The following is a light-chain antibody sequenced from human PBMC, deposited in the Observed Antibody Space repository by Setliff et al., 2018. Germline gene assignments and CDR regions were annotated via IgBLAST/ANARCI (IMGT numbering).Light chain of an antibody. CDR2: EVS. Sequence: QSALAQPASVSGSPGQSITISCTGASSDIGDSNYVSWYQQHPGKAPKLIISEVSNRPSGVSYRFSGSKSGNTASLTISGLQAEDEADYYCMSYTTIRTYVFGTGTKVTVL. CDR1: SSDIGDSNY. J-gene: IGLJ1*01. CDR3: MSYTTIRTYV. V-gene: IGLV2-14*01.